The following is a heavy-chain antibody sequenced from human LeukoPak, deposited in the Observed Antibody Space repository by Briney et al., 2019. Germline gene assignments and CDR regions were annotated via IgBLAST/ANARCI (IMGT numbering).Heavy chain of an antibody. Sequence: GGYLRLSSTASGFIFSRHAMSWVRQAPGKGLEWVSTTGLNSVNTLCADSVQGRFTISRDNSRNTLDLQIDNLRVDDTAVYYCAKGDDIGKHPIRAFYFDNWGQGTLVTVSS. J-gene: IGHJ4*02. V-gene: IGHV3-23*01. D-gene: IGHD5-24*01. CDR3: AKGDDIGKHPIRAFYFDN. CDR2: TGLNSVNT. CDR1: GFIFSRHA.